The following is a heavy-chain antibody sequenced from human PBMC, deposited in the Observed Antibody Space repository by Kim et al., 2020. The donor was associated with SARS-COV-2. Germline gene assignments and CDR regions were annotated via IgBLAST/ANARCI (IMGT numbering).Heavy chain of an antibody. Sequence: SETLSLTCTVSGGSISSSSYYWGWIRQPPGKGLEWIGSIYYSGSTYYNPSLKSRVTISVDTSKNQFSLKLSSVTAADTAVYYCGGVVVVPPLHWFDPWGQGTLVTVSS. V-gene: IGHV4-39*01. D-gene: IGHD2-2*01. CDR1: GGSISSSSYY. CDR3: GGVVVVPPLHWFDP. J-gene: IGHJ5*02. CDR2: IYYSGST.